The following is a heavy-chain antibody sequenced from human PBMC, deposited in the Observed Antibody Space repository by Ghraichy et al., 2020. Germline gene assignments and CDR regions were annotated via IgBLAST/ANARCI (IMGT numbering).Heavy chain of an antibody. CDR3: ARKIGRPPYCSGGSCSPGYYYGMDV. V-gene: IGHV3-48*04. CDR2: ISSSSSTI. J-gene: IGHJ6*02. D-gene: IGHD2-15*01. CDR1: GFTFSSYS. Sequence: GGSLRLSCAASGFTFSSYSMNWVRQAPGKGLEWVSYISSSSSTIYYADSVKGRFTISRDNAKNSLYLQMNSLRAEDTAVYYCARKIGRPPYCSGGSCSPGYYYGMDVWGQGTTVTVSS.